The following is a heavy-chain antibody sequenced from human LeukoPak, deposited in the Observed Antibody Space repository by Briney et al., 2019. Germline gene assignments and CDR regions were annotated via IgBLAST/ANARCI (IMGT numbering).Heavy chain of an antibody. V-gene: IGHV3-48*03. CDR1: GFTFSTYE. CDR2: ISSGGTTI. D-gene: IGHD2-21*02. Sequence: GGSLRLSCAASGFTFSTYEMNWVRQAPGEGLEWVSYISSGGTTIYYADSAKGRFTTSRDNAKNSLYLQMNSLRAEDTAVYYCARGDGGYYYGMDVWGQGTTVTVSS. CDR3: ARGDGGYYYGMDV. J-gene: IGHJ6*02.